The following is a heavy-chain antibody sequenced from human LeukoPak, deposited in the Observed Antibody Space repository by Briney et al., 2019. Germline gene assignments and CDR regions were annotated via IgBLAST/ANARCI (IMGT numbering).Heavy chain of an antibody. D-gene: IGHD6-13*01. Sequence: GGSLRLSCAASGFTFSSYDMHWVRQATGKGLEWVSAIGTAGDTYSPGSVKGRSTISRENAKNSLYLQMNSLRAGDTAVYYCARGCSAAGCIDYWGQGTLVTVSS. CDR3: ARGCSAAGCIDY. J-gene: IGHJ4*02. CDR1: GFTFSSYD. V-gene: IGHV3-13*01. CDR2: IGTAGDT.